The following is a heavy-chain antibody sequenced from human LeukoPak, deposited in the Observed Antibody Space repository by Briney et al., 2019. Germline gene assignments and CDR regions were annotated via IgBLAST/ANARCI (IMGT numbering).Heavy chain of an antibody. Sequence: PGVSLRLSCAASGFTFSSYAMSWVRQAPGKGLEWVSAISGSGGSTYYADSVKGRFTISRDNSKNTLYLQMNSLRAEDTAVYYCAKDRNTMIVVDPYDAFDIWGQGTMVTVSS. CDR3: AKDRNTMIVVDPYDAFDI. V-gene: IGHV3-23*01. CDR2: ISGSGGST. J-gene: IGHJ3*02. D-gene: IGHD3-22*01. CDR1: GFTFSSYA.